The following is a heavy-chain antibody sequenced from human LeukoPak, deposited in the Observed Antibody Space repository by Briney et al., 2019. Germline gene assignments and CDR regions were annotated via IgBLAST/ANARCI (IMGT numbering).Heavy chain of an antibody. CDR2: INHSGST. D-gene: IGHD6-6*01. Sequence: SETLSLTCAVYGGSFSGYYWSWIRQPPGKGLEWIGEINHSGSTNYNPSLKSRVTISVDTSKNQFSLKLSSVTAADTAVYYCARKGSSSSQSNYYYYYMDVWGKGTTVTVSS. J-gene: IGHJ6*03. CDR1: GGSFSGYY. CDR3: ARKGSSSSQSNYYYYYMDV. V-gene: IGHV4-34*01.